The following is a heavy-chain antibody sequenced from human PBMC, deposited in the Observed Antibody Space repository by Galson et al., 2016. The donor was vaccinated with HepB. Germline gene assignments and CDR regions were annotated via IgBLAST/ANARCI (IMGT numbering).Heavy chain of an antibody. CDR2: ISYSNAV. CDR1: GFAFSRYE. D-gene: IGHD6-13*01. CDR3: VRGMSNSWYAYKRSYYYSMEL. J-gene: IGHJ6*02. V-gene: IGHV3-48*03. Sequence: SLRLSCAASGFAFSRYEFNWVRQAPGRGLEWVSHISYSNAVSYAASVKGRFTISRDNDGDSIFLEMRGLRVEDTAVYYCVRGMSNSWYAYKRSYYYSMELWGRGTSIIVSS.